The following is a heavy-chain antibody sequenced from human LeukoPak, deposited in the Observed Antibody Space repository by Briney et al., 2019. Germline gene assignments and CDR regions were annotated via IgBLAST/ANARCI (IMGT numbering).Heavy chain of an antibody. CDR1: GFTFDDYA. CDR2: ISGSGGST. J-gene: IGHJ4*02. V-gene: IGHV3-23*01. D-gene: IGHD6-13*01. Sequence: GGSLRLSCAASGFTFDDYAMSWVRQAPGKGLEWVSAISGSGGSTYYADSVKGRFTISRDNSKNTLYLQMNSLRAEDTAVYYCAKTPGSSWYNYYWGQGTLVTVSS. CDR3: AKTPGSSWYNYY.